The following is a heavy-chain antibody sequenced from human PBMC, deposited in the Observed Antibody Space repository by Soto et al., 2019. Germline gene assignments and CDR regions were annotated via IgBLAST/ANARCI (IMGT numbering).Heavy chain of an antibody. CDR1: GFTFSSYG. CDR2: ISYDGSNK. CDR3: AKDYSSSWYGGYFDY. Sequence: GGSLRLSCAASGFTFSSYGMHWVRQAPGKGLEWVAVISYDGSNKYYADSVKGRFTISRDNSKNTLYLQMNSLRAEDTAVYYCAKDYSSSWYGGYFDYWGQGTLVTVSS. D-gene: IGHD6-13*01. J-gene: IGHJ4*02. V-gene: IGHV3-30*18.